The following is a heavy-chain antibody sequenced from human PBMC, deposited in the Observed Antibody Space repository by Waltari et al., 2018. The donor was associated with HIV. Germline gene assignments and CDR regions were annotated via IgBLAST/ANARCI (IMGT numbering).Heavy chain of an antibody. D-gene: IGHD3-22*01. CDR3: AKASSGAYYDSSGYYYYGMDV. J-gene: IGHJ6*02. CDR2: IYHSGST. V-gene: IGHV4-4*02. Sequence: QVQLQESGPGLVKPSGTLSLTCAVSGGSISSSHWWSWVRPPPGKGLEWIGEIYHSGSTNYNPSLKSRVTISVDKSKNQFSLKLSSVTAADTTVYYCAKASSGAYYDSSGYYYYGMDVWGQGTTVTVSS. CDR1: GGSISSSHW.